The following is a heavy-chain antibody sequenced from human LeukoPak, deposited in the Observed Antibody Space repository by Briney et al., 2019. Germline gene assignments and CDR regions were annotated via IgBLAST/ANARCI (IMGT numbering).Heavy chain of an antibody. J-gene: IGHJ5*02. V-gene: IGHV4-59*01. Sequence: PSETLSLTCTASGGSISGYYWTWIRQPPGKGLEWIGYVYHSGGTSYNPSLKSRVTIAVDTSKNQFSLKLTSVTAADTAVYYCARDNADYASGGDWFDPWGQGTLVTVSS. CDR1: GGSISGYY. D-gene: IGHD3-10*01. CDR3: ARDNADYASGGDWFDP. CDR2: VYHSGGT.